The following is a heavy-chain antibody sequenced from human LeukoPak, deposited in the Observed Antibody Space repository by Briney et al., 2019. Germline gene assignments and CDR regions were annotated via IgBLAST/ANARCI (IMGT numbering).Heavy chain of an antibody. CDR3: ARHVPGYYGSGTNDF. CDR2: IDPTDSYV. D-gene: IGHD3-10*01. CDR1: GYTFTRNC. Sequence: GESLRISCQASGYTFTRNCISWVRQIPGKGLEWMGTIDPTDSYVNYCPSFEGHVTISTDRSINTVYLHWGSLRASDTAMYYCARHVPGYYGSGTNDFWGQGTLVTVAS. J-gene: IGHJ4*02. V-gene: IGHV5-10-1*01.